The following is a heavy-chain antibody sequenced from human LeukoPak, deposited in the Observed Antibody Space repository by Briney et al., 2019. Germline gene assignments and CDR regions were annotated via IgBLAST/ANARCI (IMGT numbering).Heavy chain of an antibody. CDR1: GGSISSGGYY. CDR3: ARDLSNSYGMDV. CDR2: IYYSGST. V-gene: IGHV4-31*03. J-gene: IGHJ6*02. Sequence: PSETLSLTCTVSGGSISSGGYYWSWIRQHPGTGLEWIGYIYYSGSTYYNPSLKSRVTISVDTSKNQFSLKLSSVTAADTAVYYCARDLSNSYGMDVWGQGTTVTVSS.